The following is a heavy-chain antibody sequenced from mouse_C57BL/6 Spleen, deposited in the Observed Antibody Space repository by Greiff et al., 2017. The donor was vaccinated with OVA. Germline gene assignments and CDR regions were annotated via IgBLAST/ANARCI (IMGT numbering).Heavy chain of an antibody. J-gene: IGHJ1*03. CDR3: ARGGLDDYDDGWYFDV. CDR2: IDPNSGGT. CDR1: GYTFTSYW. V-gene: IGHV1-72*01. Sequence: QVQLQQPGAELVKPGASVKLSCKASGYTFTSYWMHWVKQRPGRGLEWIGRIDPNSGGTKYNEKFKSKATLTVDKPSSTAYMQLSSLTSEDSAVYYCARGGLDDYDDGWYFDVWGTGTTVTVSS. D-gene: IGHD2-4*01.